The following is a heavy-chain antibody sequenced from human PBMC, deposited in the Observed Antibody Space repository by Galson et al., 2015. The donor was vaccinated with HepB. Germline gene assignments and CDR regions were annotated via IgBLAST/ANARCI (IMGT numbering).Heavy chain of an antibody. D-gene: IGHD6-13*01. CDR1: GFTFSSYS. Sequence: SLRLSCAASGFTFSSYSMNWVRQAPGKGLEWVSYISSSSSTIYYADSVKGRFTISRDNAKNSLYLQMNSLRAKDTAVYYCARGLAAALDYWGQGTLVTVSS. V-gene: IGHV3-48*01. CDR2: ISSSSSTI. CDR3: ARGLAAALDY. J-gene: IGHJ4*02.